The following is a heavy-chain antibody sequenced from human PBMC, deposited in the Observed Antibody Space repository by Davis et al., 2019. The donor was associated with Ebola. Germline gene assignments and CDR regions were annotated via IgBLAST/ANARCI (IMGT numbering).Heavy chain of an antibody. CDR3: NTDEGCSRY. Sequence: GGSLRLSCGASGFSFNNAWMNWIRLVPGKGREWVGRIRTKTDEGTLDYAAPVKGRFIVSRDDARNTVSLQMDSLKTDDTGVYYCNTDEGCSRYWGQGSLVVVSP. D-gene: IGHD2-15*01. V-gene: IGHV3-15*07. CDR2: IRTKTDEGTL. CDR1: GFSFNNAW. J-gene: IGHJ4*02.